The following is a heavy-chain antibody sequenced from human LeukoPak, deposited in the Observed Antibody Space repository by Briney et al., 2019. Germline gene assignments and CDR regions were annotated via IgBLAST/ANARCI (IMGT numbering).Heavy chain of an antibody. CDR1: GGSISSYY. CDR3: ARVAMVRGVSSWFDP. J-gene: IGHJ5*02. CDR2: IYTSGST. D-gene: IGHD3-10*01. Sequence: SETLSLTCTVSGGSISSYYWSWIRQPAGKGLEWIGRIYTSGSTNYNPSLKSRVTMSVDTSKNQFSLKLSSVTAADTAVYYGARVAMVRGVSSWFDPWGQGTLVTVSS. V-gene: IGHV4-4*07.